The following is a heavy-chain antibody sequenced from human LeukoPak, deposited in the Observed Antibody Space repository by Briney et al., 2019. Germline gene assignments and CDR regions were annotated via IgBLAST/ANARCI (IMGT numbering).Heavy chain of an antibody. D-gene: IGHD3-10*01. Sequence: PSETLSLTCAVYGGSFSGYYWSWIRQPPGKGLEWIGEINHSGSTNYNPSLKSRVTISVDTSKNQFSLKLSSVTAADTAVYYCARGRITMVRGVYRHNWFDPWGRGTLVTVSS. J-gene: IGHJ5*02. CDR3: ARGRITMVRGVYRHNWFDP. V-gene: IGHV4-34*01. CDR1: GGSFSGYY. CDR2: INHSGST.